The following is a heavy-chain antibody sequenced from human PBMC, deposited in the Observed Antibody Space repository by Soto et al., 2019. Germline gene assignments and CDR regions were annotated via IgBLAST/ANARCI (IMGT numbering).Heavy chain of an antibody. D-gene: IGHD6-19*01. CDR2: IKQDGSEK. CDR3: AREHSSGWENDAFDI. V-gene: IGHV3-7*03. J-gene: IGHJ3*02. Sequence: XGSLRLSCSAAGFTFSSYWMSWVRQAPGKGLEWVANIKQDGSEKYYVDSVKGRFTISRDNAKNSLYLQMNSLRAEDTAVYYCAREHSSGWENDAFDIWGQGTMVTVSS. CDR1: GFTFSSYW.